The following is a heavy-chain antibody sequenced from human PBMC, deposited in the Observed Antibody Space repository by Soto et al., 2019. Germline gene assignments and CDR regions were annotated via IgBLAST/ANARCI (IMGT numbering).Heavy chain of an antibody. Sequence: GGSLRLSCSASGVTFSSSWMTWVRQAPGKGLEWVANIKQDGSEKYYVDSVKGRFTISRDNAKNSLYLQMNSLRAEDTAVYYCARDHVDTAMVSCFDYWGQGTLVTVSS. CDR2: IKQDGSEK. CDR1: GVTFSSSW. D-gene: IGHD5-18*01. V-gene: IGHV3-7*05. J-gene: IGHJ4*02. CDR3: ARDHVDTAMVSCFDY.